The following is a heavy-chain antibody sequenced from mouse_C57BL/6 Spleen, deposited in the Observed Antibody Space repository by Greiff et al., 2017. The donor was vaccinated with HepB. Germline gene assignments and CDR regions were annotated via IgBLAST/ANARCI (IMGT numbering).Heavy chain of an antibody. V-gene: IGHV10-1*01. CDR3: VRPLVVATGAMDY. CDR1: GFSFNTYA. D-gene: IGHD1-1*01. Sequence: EVQLQESGGGLVQPKGSLKLSCAASGFSFNTYAMNWVRQAPGKGLEWVARIRSKSNNYATYYADSVKDRFTISRDDSESMLYLQMNNLKTEDTAMYYCVRPLVVATGAMDYWGQGTSVTVSS. J-gene: IGHJ4*01. CDR2: IRSKSNNYAT.